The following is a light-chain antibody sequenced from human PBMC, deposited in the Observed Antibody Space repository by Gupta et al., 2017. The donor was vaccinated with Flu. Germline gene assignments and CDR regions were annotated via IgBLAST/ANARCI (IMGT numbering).Light chain of an antibody. Sequence: TDDHYPYWFQQKPGLAPSTLIYNTIHTHPWTPARFSASLLGGKAALTLSGAQPEDEAEYYCLLHYGGARRVFGGGTKLTVL. V-gene: IGLV7-46*01. J-gene: IGLJ3*02. CDR2: NTI. CDR1: TDDHY. CDR3: LLHYGGARRV.